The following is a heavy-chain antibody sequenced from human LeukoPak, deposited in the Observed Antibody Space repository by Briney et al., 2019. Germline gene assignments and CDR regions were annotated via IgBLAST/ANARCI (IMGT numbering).Heavy chain of an antibody. J-gene: IGHJ4*02. Sequence: SVKVSCKASGGTFSSYAISWVRQAPGQGLEWMGGIIPIFGTANYAQKFQGRVTITADESTSTAYMELSSLRSEDTAVYYCAQGIAAAGPFDYWGQGTLVTVSS. CDR3: AQGIAAAGPFDY. V-gene: IGHV1-69*13. CDR2: IIPIFGTA. CDR1: GGTFSSYA. D-gene: IGHD6-13*01.